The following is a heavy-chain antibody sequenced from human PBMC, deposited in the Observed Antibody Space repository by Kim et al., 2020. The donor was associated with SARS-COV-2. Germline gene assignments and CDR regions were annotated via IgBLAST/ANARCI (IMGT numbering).Heavy chain of an antibody. V-gene: IGHV3-48*03. J-gene: IGHJ6*02. Sequence: YYADSVKGLVTISRDNAKNSLYLQRNSLRAEDTAVYYCAREVVAHNGMEVWGQGTTVTVSS. D-gene: IGHD2-15*01. CDR3: AREVVAHNGMEV.